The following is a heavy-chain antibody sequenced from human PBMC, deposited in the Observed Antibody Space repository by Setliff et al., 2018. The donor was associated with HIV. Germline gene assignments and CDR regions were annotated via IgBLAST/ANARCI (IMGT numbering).Heavy chain of an antibody. J-gene: IGHJ6*02. CDR1: GFTFSKAW. V-gene: IGHV3-7*01. CDR2: VTPDGGDK. Sequence: GGSLRLSCAAAGFTFSKAWMSWFRQTPGKGLEWVASVTPDGGDKYYANSMRGRFTISRDNAQNSMSLQMNSLRAEDTAIYYCARGSDWNYYGMDVWGQGTTVT. CDR3: ARGSDWNYYGMDV. D-gene: IGHD1-1*01.